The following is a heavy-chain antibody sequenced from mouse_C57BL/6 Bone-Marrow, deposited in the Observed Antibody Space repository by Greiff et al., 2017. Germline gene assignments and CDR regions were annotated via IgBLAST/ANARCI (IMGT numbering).Heavy chain of an antibody. Sequence: VQLQQSGAELVKPGASVKISCKASGYTFTSYWITWVKQRPGQGLEWIGDIYPGSGSTNYNEKFKSKATLTVDTSSSTAYMQLSSLTSEDSAVYYCARGLLRYAMDYWGQGTSVTVSS. J-gene: IGHJ4*01. V-gene: IGHV1-55*01. CDR2: IYPGSGST. D-gene: IGHD2-3*01. CDR3: ARGLLRYAMDY. CDR1: GYTFTSYW.